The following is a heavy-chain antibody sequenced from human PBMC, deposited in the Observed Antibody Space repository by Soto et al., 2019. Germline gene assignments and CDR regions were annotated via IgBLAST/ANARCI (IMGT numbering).Heavy chain of an antibody. CDR2: TYYRSKWHY. J-gene: IGHJ4*02. D-gene: IGHD2-8*01. CDR3: VSWVSAHFDY. V-gene: IGHV6-1*01. CDR1: GDSVSNNSVA. Sequence: SQTLSLTCAISGDSVSNNSVAWNWVRQSPSRGLEWLGRTYYRSKWHYDYAPSVRSRITINPDTSKDTVDLQMNSLRAEDTAVYYCVSWVSAHFDYWGQGTLVTVSS.